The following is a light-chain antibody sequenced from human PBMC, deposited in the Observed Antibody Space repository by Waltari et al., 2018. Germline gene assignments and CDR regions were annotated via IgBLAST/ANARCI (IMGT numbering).Light chain of an antibody. Sequence: DIQMTQSPSSLSASVGDRVTITCRPSQSISSYLNWYQQKPGKAPKLLIYAASSLQSGGPSRFSGSGSGTDFTLTISSLQPEDFATYYCQQSYSTPITFGPGTKVDIK. J-gene: IGKJ3*01. CDR3: QQSYSTPIT. CDR2: AAS. CDR1: QSISSY. V-gene: IGKV1-39*01.